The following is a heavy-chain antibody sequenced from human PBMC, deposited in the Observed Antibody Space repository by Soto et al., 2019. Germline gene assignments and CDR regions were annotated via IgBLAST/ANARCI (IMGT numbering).Heavy chain of an antibody. Sequence: QVQLVQSGPEVKKPGASVKVSCKASGYTFTTYGISWVRQAPGQGLEWMGWISPYNGDTHYAERFQGRLTMTTDTAATPAYMELRTLSSDDRAVYFCARALSMAPYYYYMDVWGKGTTVTVSS. CDR3: ARALSMAPYYYYMDV. CDR2: ISPYNGDT. V-gene: IGHV1-18*01. CDR1: GYTFTTYG. J-gene: IGHJ6*03.